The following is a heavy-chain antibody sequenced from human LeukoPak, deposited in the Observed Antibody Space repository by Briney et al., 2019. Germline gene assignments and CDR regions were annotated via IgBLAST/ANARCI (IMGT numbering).Heavy chain of an antibody. CDR3: ARDRCSGGSCYSDYFDY. Sequence: ASVKVSCKASGGTFSSYAISWVRQAPGQGLEWMEGIIPIFGTANYAQKFQGRVTITADESTSTAYMELSSLRSEDTAVYYCARDRCSGGSCYSDYFDYWGQGTLVTVSS. D-gene: IGHD2-15*01. CDR2: IIPIFGTA. V-gene: IGHV1-69*13. J-gene: IGHJ4*02. CDR1: GGTFSSYA.